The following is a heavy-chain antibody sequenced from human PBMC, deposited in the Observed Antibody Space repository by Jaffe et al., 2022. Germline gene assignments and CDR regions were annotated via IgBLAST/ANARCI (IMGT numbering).Heavy chain of an antibody. Sequence: QVQLVESGGGVVQPGGSLRLSCAASGFTFSSYGMHWVRQAPGKGLEWVAFIRYDGSNKYYADSVKGRFTISRDNSKNTLYLQMNSLRAEDTAVYYCAKVVYYDFWSGSQHDAFDIWGQGTMVTVSS. CDR2: IRYDGSNK. J-gene: IGHJ3*02. CDR3: AKVVYYDFWSGSQHDAFDI. V-gene: IGHV3-30*02. D-gene: IGHD3-3*01. CDR1: GFTFSSYG.